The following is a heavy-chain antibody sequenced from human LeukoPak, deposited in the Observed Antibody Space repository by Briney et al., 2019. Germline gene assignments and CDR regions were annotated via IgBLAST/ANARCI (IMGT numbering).Heavy chain of an antibody. V-gene: IGHV3-64D*06. D-gene: IGHD3-22*01. CDR1: GFTFSSYA. J-gene: IGHJ4*02. CDR3: VKSYYYDSSGHGFDC. CDR2: ISNTGGTT. Sequence: PGGSLRLSCSASGFTFSSYAMHWVRQAPGKGLEYVSYISNTGGTTYYADSVKGRFTISRDNSKDTLYLQMSSERVEDTAVYTCVKSYYYDSSGHGFDCWGQGTLVTVSS.